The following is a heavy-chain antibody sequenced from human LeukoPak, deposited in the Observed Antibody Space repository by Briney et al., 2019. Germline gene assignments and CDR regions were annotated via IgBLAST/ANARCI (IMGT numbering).Heavy chain of an antibody. V-gene: IGHV3-23*01. D-gene: IGHD3-9*01. CDR1: GFTFSSYS. J-gene: IGHJ4*02. Sequence: GWSLRLSCAASGFTFSSYSMNWVSQAPGKGLEWVSAISGSGGSTYYADSVKGRFTISRDNSKNTLYLQMNSLRAEDTAVYYCAKGGRFGILTGYYFGYWGQGTLVTVSS. CDR3: AKGGRFGILTGYYFGY. CDR2: ISGSGGST.